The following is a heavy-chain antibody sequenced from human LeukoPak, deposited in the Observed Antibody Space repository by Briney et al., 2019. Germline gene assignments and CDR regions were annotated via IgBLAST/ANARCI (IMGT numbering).Heavy chain of an antibody. J-gene: IGHJ4*02. CDR1: GITFSSYG. CDR3: AKDSPVNYDILTGYIDY. D-gene: IGHD3-9*01. CDR2: IRYDGSYK. Sequence: GGSLRLSCTASGITFSSYGMHWVRQAPGKGLEWVAFIRYDGSYKYYADSVKGRFTISGDNSKNTLYLQMNSLRADDTAVYYCAKDSPVNYDILTGYIDYWGQGTLVTVSS. V-gene: IGHV3-30*02.